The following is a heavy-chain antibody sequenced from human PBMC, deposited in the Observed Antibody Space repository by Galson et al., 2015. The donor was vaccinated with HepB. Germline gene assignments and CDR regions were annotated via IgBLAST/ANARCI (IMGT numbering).Heavy chain of an antibody. CDR3: ARRPYCGGDCHAGIDY. V-gene: IGHV3-30-3*01. J-gene: IGHJ4*02. CDR2: ISYDGSNK. D-gene: IGHD2-21*02. CDR1: GFTFSGYD. Sequence: SLRLSCAASGFTFSGYDMEWVRQAPGKGLEWVTVISYDGSNKYYADSVKGRFTISRDNSKNTLYLQMNSLRAEDTAVYYCARRPYCGGDCHAGIDYWGQGTLVTVSS.